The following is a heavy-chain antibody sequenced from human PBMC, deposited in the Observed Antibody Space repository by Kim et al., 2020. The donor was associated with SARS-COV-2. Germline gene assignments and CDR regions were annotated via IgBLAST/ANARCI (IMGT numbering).Heavy chain of an antibody. CDR3: ARDLGPSGMDV. Sequence: SKYYDDSVNGRFTTSRHNSKNTLYLQMNSLRAEDTAVYYCARDLGPSGMDVWGQGPTVTVSS. V-gene: IGHV3-53*04. CDR2: SK. J-gene: IGHJ6*02.